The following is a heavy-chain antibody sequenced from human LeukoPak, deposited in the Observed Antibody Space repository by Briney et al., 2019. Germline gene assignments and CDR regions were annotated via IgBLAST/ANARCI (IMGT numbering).Heavy chain of an antibody. J-gene: IGHJ4*02. D-gene: IGHD1-26*01. CDR1: GGSFSGYY. CDR3: ASANSGSYWGFSY. Sequence: NTSETLSLTCGVYGGSFSGYYWSWIRQPPGKGLEWSGEINHSGSTNYNPSLKSRVTISVDTSKNQFSLKLSSVTAADTAVYYCASANSGSYWGFSYWGQGTLVTVSS. V-gene: IGHV4-34*01. CDR2: INHSGST.